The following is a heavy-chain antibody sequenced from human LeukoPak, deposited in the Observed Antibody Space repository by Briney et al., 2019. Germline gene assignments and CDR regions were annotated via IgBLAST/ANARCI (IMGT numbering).Heavy chain of an antibody. CDR1: GFTFSDNY. Sequence: GGSLRLSCAASGFTFSDNYMTWVRQAPGKGLEWLSYISGNGGVIQYADSVKGRFTISRDNSKNTLYLQMNSLRAEDTAVYYCAKCGSGRYDFWSGYNYWGQGTLVTVSS. CDR2: ISGNGGVI. D-gene: IGHD3-3*01. CDR3: AKCGSGRYDFWSGYNY. V-gene: IGHV3-23*01. J-gene: IGHJ4*02.